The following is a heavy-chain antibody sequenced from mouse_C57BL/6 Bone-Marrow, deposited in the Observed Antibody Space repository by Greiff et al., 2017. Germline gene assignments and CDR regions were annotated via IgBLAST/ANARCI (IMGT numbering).Heavy chain of an antibody. CDR3: ARGGDFDY. Sequence: EVKLMESGGGLVKPGGSLKLSCAASGFTFSDYGMHWVRQAPEKGLEWVAYISSGSSTIYYAETVKGRFTISRDNAKNTLFLQMTSLGSEDTAMDYCARGGDFDYWGQGTTLTVSS. V-gene: IGHV5-17*01. J-gene: IGHJ2*01. CDR1: GFTFSDYG. CDR2: ISSGSSTI.